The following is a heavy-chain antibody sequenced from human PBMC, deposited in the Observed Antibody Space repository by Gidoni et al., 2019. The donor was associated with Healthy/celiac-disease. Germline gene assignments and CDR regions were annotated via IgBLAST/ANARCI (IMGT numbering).Heavy chain of an antibody. V-gene: IGHV4-4*02. Sequence: QVQLQESGPGLVKPSGTLSLTCAVSGGSISSSNWWSWVRQPPGKGLEWIGEIYHSGSTNYNPSLKSRVTISVDKSKNQVSLKLSSVTAAETAVYYCARGSLLLWFGERHNWFDPWGQGTLVTVSS. CDR3: ARGSLLLWFGERHNWFDP. D-gene: IGHD3-10*01. CDR2: IYHSGST. CDR1: GGSISSSNW. J-gene: IGHJ5*02.